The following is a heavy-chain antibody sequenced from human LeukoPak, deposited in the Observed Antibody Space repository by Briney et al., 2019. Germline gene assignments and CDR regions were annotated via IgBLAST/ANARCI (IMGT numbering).Heavy chain of an antibody. Sequence: HPGGSLRLSCAASGFTFSSYWMHWVRQAPGKGLVWVSRINTDGSSTSYADSVKGRFTISRDNSKNTLYLQMNSLRAEDTAVYYCARDNGDSYGFLDYWGQGTLVTVSS. J-gene: IGHJ4*02. CDR1: GFTFSSYW. CDR3: ARDNGDSYGFLDY. D-gene: IGHD5-18*01. V-gene: IGHV3-74*01. CDR2: INTDGSST.